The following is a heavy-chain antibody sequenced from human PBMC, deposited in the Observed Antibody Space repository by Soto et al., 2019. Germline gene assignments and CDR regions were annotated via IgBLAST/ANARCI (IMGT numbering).Heavy chain of an antibody. CDR2: IMPIFGTP. Sequence: ASVKVSCKASGGTFDSYVISWLRQAPGQGLEWMGGIMPIFGTPNYAQKFRGRVTISADESTSTAYLELSSLTSDDTAVYYCARVNSSGIFYFVDHWGQGTLVTVFS. CDR1: GGTFDSYV. J-gene: IGHJ5*02. D-gene: IGHD3-10*01. V-gene: IGHV1-69*13. CDR3: ARVNSSGIFYFVDH.